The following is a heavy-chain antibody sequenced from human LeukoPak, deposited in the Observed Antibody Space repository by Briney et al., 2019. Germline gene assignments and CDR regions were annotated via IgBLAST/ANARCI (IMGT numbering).Heavy chain of an antibody. D-gene: IGHD2-21*02. CDR2: ISGYNADT. J-gene: IGHJ6*03. CDR1: GYIFNKYG. V-gene: IGHV1-18*01. CDR3: ARFGKPAYCGGDCYTYYYYYMDV. Sequence: GASVKVSCTASGYIFNKYGITWIRQAPGQGPEGIGWISGYNADTSIAQKFQGSVILTSDTSTNTVFMELRSLRSDDTAVYYCARFGKPAYCGGDCYTYYYYYMDVWGKGTTVTVSS.